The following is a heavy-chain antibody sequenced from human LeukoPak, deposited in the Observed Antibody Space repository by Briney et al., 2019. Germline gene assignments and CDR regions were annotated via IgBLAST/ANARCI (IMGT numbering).Heavy chain of an antibody. CDR1: GFTFSYYA. V-gene: IGHV3-33*01. Sequence: PGRSLRLSCAASGFTFSYYAIHWVRQAPGKGLEWVALIWSDGSNKYYADSVKGRITISRDNSKNTVYLQMNSLRAEDTAVYYCARELFSSGSCPDGWGQGTLVTDSS. CDR2: IWSDGSNK. D-gene: IGHD3-10*01. CDR3: ARELFSSGSCPDG. J-gene: IGHJ4*02.